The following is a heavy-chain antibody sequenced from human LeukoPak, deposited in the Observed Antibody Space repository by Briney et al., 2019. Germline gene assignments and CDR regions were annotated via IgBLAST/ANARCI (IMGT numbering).Heavy chain of an antibody. Sequence: SETLSLTCTVSGGSINSYYWTWIRQPPGKGLEWIGYIYYSGSTHYNPSLNSRVTISMDTSKNHFSLKLSSVTAADTAIYYCARTSRNFYGSGSNLTPWPADMDVWGQGTKVTVSS. V-gene: IGHV4-59*01. D-gene: IGHD3-10*01. CDR1: GGSINSYY. CDR2: IYYSGST. CDR3: ARTSRNFYGSGSNLTPWPADMDV. J-gene: IGHJ6*02.